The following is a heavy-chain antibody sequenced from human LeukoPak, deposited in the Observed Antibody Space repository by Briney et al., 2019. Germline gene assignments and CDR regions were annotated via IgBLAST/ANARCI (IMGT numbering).Heavy chain of an antibody. D-gene: IGHD2-15*01. V-gene: IGHV1-24*01. J-gene: IGHJ4*02. CDR3: VTDPRYCSGGSCYNNFDY. CDR1: GYTLTELS. Sequence: ASVKVSCKVSGYTLTELSMHWVRQAPGKGLEWMGGFDPEDGETIYAQKFQGRVTMTEDTSTDTAYMELSSLRSEDTAVYYCVTDPRYCSGGSCYNNFDYWGQGTLVTVSS. CDR2: FDPEDGET.